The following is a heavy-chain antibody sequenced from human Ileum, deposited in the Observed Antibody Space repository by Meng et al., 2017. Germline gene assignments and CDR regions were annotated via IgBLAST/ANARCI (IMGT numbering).Heavy chain of an antibody. V-gene: IGHV3-30*03. Sequence: GGSLRLSCAASGFTFSSYQMHWVRQAPGKGLEWVAVISFDESNKFYADSVKARFTISRDNSKNTLDLQMNSLRAEDTAVYYCARALRGLAFDIWAQGPM. CDR2: ISFDESNK. CDR1: GFTFSSYQ. CDR3: ARALRGLAFDI. D-gene: IGHD3-16*01. J-gene: IGHJ3*02.